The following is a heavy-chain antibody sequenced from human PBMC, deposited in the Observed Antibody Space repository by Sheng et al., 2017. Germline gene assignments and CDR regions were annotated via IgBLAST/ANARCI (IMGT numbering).Heavy chain of an antibody. CDR2: IYYSGGA. Sequence: QVQLQESGPGLVKPSETLSLTCTVSGGSINNYYWSWIRQTPGKGLECIGYIYYSGGAKYNPSLKSRVTISVDTSKNQFSLKLTSVTAADTAVYYCARLAFWSGYWYLGYWGQGILVTVSS. D-gene: IGHD3-3*01. CDR3: ARLAFWSGYWYLGY. CDR1: GGSINNYY. V-gene: IGHV4-59*01. J-gene: IGHJ4*02.